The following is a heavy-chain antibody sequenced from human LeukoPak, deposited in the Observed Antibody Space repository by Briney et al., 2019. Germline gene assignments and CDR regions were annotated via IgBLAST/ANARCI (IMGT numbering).Heavy chain of an antibody. CDR2: IYCGSTT. Sequence: PGGSLRLSCAASGFTVNSNYMNWVRQASGKGLEWVSLIYCGSTTYFADSVKARFTISRDNSKNTLYLQMNSLRAEDTAVYFCARDPYGSGAFDIWGQGTMVTVSS. CDR1: GFTVNSNY. D-gene: IGHD3-10*01. J-gene: IGHJ3*02. V-gene: IGHV3-53*01. CDR3: ARDPYGSGAFDI.